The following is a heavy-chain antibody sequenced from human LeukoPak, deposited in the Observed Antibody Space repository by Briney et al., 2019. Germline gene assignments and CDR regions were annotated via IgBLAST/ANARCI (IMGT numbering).Heavy chain of an antibody. V-gene: IGHV4-59*01. J-gene: IGHJ4*02. CDR1: GGSISSYY. D-gene: IGHD7-27*01. CDR2: IYYSGST. Sequence: SETLSLTCTVSGGSISSYYWSWIRQPPGKGLEWIGYIYYSGSTNYNPSLKSRVTISVDTSKNQFSLKLSSVTAADTAVYYCARDSRKLGTHFDYWGQGTLVTVSS. CDR3: ARDSRKLGTHFDY.